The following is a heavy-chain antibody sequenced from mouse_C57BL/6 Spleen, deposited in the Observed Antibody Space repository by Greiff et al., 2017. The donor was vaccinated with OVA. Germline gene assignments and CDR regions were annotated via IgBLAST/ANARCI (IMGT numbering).Heavy chain of an antibody. D-gene: IGHD1-1*01. Sequence: EVQLVESGGDLVKPGGSLKLSCAASGFTFSSYGMSWVRQTPDKRLEWVATISSGGSYTYYPDSVKGRFTISRDNAKNTLYLQMSSLKSEDTAMYYCARRDYYGSSYGFAYWGKGTLVTVSA. CDR2: ISSGGSYT. V-gene: IGHV5-6*01. CDR3: ARRDYYGSSYGFAY. CDR1: GFTFSSYG. J-gene: IGHJ3*01.